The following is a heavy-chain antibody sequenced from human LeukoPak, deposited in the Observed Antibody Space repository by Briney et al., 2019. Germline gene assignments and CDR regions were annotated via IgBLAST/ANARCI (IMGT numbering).Heavy chain of an antibody. V-gene: IGHV1-2*02. CDR3: ARGPNYYGSGRSWFDP. D-gene: IGHD3-10*01. J-gene: IGHJ5*02. CDR1: GYTFTSYD. CDR2: INPNSGDT. Sequence: ASVKVSCKASGYTFTSYDINWVRQATGRGLDWMGWINPNSGDTKYAQKFQGRVTMTSDTSISTAYMELNRLNSDDTALYYCARGPNYYGSGRSWFDPWGQGTLVTVSS.